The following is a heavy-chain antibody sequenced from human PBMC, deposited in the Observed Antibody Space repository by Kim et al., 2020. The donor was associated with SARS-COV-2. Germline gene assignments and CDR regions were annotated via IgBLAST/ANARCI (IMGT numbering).Heavy chain of an antibody. CDR2: GNGNI. CDR3: LGGFYFDY. Sequence: GNGNIIYSQKFQGRVTFTTDTSASTAYMELSFLRSEDSAVYYCLGGFYFDYWGQGTLVTVSS. J-gene: IGHJ4*02. D-gene: IGHD3-16*01. V-gene: IGHV1-3*01.